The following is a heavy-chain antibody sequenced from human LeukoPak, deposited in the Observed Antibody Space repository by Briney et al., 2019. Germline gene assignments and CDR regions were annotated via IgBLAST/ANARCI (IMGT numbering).Heavy chain of an antibody. CDR2: FDPEDGET. J-gene: IGHJ4*02. CDR3: ATSAITVTTFGGFDY. V-gene: IGHV1-24*01. CDR1: GYTLTELS. D-gene: IGHD4-17*01. Sequence: ASVKVSCKVSGYTLTELSMHWVRQAPGKGLEWMGGFDPEDGETIYVQKFQGRVTMTEDTSTDTAYMELSSLRSEDTAVYYCATSAITVTTFGGFDYWGQGTLVTVSS.